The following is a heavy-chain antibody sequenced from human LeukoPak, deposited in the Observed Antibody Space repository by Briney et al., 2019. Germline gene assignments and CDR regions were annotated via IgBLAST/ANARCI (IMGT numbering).Heavy chain of an antibody. J-gene: IGHJ6*02. Sequence: SETLSLTCTVPGGSISSSYWSWIRQPAGKGLGWIGRTYTSGNTNYNPSLKCRVTMSVDTSKNQFSLKLSSVTAADTAVYYCAREAYSSSPPDYYYYYGMDVWGQGTTVTVSS. D-gene: IGHD6-13*01. CDR1: GGSISSSY. CDR2: TYTSGNT. CDR3: AREAYSSSPPDYYYYYGMDV. V-gene: IGHV4-4*07.